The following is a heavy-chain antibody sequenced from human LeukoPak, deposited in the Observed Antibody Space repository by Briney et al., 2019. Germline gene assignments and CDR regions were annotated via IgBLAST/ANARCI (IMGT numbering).Heavy chain of an antibody. CDR3: ARVARQSGSYEDASDV. CDR1: GFTFSSYS. V-gene: IGHV3-21*01. Sequence: GGSPRLSCAASGFTFSSYSMNWVRQAPGKGLEWVSSISSSSSYIYYADSVKGRFTISRDNAKNSLYLQMNSLRAEDTAVYYCARVARQSGSYEDASDVWGQGTMVTVSS. D-gene: IGHD1-26*01. CDR2: ISSSSSYI. J-gene: IGHJ3*01.